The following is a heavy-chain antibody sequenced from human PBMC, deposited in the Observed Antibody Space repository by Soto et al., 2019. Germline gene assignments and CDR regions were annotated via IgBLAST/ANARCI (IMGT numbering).Heavy chain of an antibody. CDR1: GYTFSTYA. D-gene: IGHD3-10*01. V-gene: IGHV1-3*05. J-gene: IGHJ4*02. CDR2: FNGGNGNI. CDR3: ARGNVRGGRLDY. Sequence: QVQLVQSGAEERKPGASVKVSCKASGYTFSTYAMHWVRRAPGQSLEWMGWFNGGNGNIKYSQKFEGRVTITTDTAASTAYMELNMLRSEDTAVYYCARGNVRGGRLDYWGQGTLVSVSS.